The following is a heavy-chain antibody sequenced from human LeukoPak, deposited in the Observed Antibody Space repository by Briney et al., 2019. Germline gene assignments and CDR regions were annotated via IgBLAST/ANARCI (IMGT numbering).Heavy chain of an antibody. Sequence: AASMKVSCKVSGYSLTELSMHWVRQAPGKGLEWMGSYDPEDGETIYAQKFQGRVTMTEDTSIHTAYMELSSLRSEDTAVYYCAHGLRYWGQGTLVTVSS. J-gene: IGHJ4*02. CDR2: YDPEDGET. CDR1: GYSLTELS. V-gene: IGHV1-24*01. CDR3: AHGLRY. D-gene: IGHD4-17*01.